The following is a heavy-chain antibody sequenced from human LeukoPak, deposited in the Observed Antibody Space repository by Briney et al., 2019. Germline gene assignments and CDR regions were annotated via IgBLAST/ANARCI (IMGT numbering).Heavy chain of an antibody. J-gene: IGHJ4*02. CDR1: GYNLTELS. CDR3: AAGGFYDLLPY. D-gene: IGHD3-9*01. V-gene: IGHV1-24*01. Sequence: RASVKVSCKVSGYNLTELSMHWVRQAPGKGLEGMGGFDPGDGAMVYAQRFQGRVTMTEDTSTDTVYMELSSLKSEDTAVYYCAAGGFYDLLPYWGQGTLVTVSS. CDR2: FDPGDGAM.